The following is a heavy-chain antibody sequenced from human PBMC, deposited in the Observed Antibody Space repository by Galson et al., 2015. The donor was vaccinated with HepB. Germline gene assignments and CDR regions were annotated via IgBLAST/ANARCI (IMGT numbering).Heavy chain of an antibody. J-gene: IGHJ5*02. CDR1: GYTFTSYA. CDR3: ARDRPAAGRGGFVWFDP. V-gene: IGHV1-3*01. D-gene: IGHD6-13*01. CDR2: INAGNGNT. Sequence: SVKVSCKASGYTFTSYAMHWVRQAPGQRLGWMGWINAGNGNTKYSQKFQGRVTITRDTSASTAYMELSSLRSEDTAVYYCARDRPAAGRGGFVWFDPWGQGTLVTVSS.